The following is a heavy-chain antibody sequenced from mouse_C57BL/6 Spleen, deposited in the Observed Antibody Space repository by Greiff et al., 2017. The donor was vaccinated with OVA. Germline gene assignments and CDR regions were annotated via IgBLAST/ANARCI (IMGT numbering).Heavy chain of an antibody. CDR3: TGDGEYDVDYYFDD. V-gene: IGHV1-5*01. J-gene: IGHJ2*01. CDR1: GYTFTGYW. D-gene: IGHD2-13*01. Sequence: VQLQQSGTVLARPGASVKMSCKTSGYTFTGYWMHWVKQRPGQGLEWIGAIYPGNSDTSYNQKFKGKAKLTAVTSASTAYMELSSLTNEDSAVYYCTGDGEYDVDYYFDDWGQGTTLTVSS. CDR2: IYPGNSDT.